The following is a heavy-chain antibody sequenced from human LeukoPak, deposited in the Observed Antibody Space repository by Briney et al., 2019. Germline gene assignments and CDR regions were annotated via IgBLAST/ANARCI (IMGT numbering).Heavy chain of an antibody. J-gene: IGHJ3*02. CDR2: LYPGDSDT. D-gene: IGHD3-9*01. Sequence: GESLKISCKGSGYSFTSYSIGRVRQMPGKGLEWMGILYPGDSDTRYSPSFQGQVTISADKSISTAYLQWSSLKASDTFIYQAEDGIRDFDWENAFDIWGQGTMVTVSS. CDR3: EDGIRDFDWENAFDI. CDR1: GYSFTSYS. V-gene: IGHV5-51*01.